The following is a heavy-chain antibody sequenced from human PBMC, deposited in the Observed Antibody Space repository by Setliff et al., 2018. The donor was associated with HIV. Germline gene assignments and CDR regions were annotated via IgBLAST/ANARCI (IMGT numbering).Heavy chain of an antibody. D-gene: IGHD1-1*01. CDR1: GFTLNHAW. Sequence: GGSLRLSCAASGFTLNHAWMSWVRQAPGKGLEWVGRIKTKTDGGTTDYAAPVKGRFTISRDDSENTLYLQMNSLKTEDTAVYYCTTYNWKDGLGFDIWGQGTMVTVSS. CDR3: TTYNWKDGLGFDI. J-gene: IGHJ3*02. V-gene: IGHV3-15*01. CDR2: IKTKTDGGTT.